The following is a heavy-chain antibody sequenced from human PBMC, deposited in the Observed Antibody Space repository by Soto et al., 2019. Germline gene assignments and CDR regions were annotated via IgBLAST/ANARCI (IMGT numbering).Heavy chain of an antibody. CDR1: GGSFSGYY. CDR3: ARVPWQWRKGSNWFDP. V-gene: IGHV4-34*01. D-gene: IGHD6-19*01. CDR2: INHSGST. Sequence: QVQLQQWGAGLLKPSETLSRTCAVYGGSFSGYYWSWIRQPPGKGLEWFGEINHSGSTNYNPSLKSRVTISVDTSKNQFSLKLSSVTAADTAVYYCARVPWQWRKGSNWFDPWGQGTLVTVSS. J-gene: IGHJ5*02.